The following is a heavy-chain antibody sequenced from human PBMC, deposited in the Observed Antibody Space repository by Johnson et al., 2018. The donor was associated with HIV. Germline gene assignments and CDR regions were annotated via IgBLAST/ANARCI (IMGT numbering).Heavy chain of an antibody. CDR3: ARDETAMAVGAFDI. J-gene: IGHJ3*02. V-gene: IGHV3-30-3*01. CDR1: GFTFSSYA. D-gene: IGHD5-18*01. Sequence: QMQLVESGGGVVQPGGSLRLSCAASGFTFSSYAMHWVRQAPGKGLEWVAVISYDGSNKYYADSVKGRFTISRDNSKNTLYLQMNSLRAEDTAVYYCARDETAMAVGAFDIWGQGTMVTVSS. CDR2: ISYDGSNK.